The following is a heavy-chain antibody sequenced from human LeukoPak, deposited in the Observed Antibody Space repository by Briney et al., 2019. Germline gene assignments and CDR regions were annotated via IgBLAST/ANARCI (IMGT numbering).Heavy chain of an antibody. V-gene: IGHV4-61*05. Sequence: SETLSLTCTVSGGSISSSSYYWGWIRQPPGKGLEWIVYIYYSGSTNYNPSLKSRVTISVDTSKNQFSLKLSSVTAADTAVYYCARGYCRGTSCNRYTFDMWGQGTMVTVSS. J-gene: IGHJ3*02. CDR3: ARGYCRGTSCNRYTFDM. D-gene: IGHD2-2*01. CDR1: GGSISSSSYY. CDR2: IYYSGST.